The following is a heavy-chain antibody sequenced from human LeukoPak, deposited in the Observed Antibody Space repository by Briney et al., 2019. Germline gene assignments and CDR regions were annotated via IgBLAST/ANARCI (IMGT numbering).Heavy chain of an antibody. CDR2: VFPHSGDT. V-gene: IGHV1-2*02. J-gene: IGHJ1*01. CDR1: GYTFTDYY. D-gene: IGHD5/OR15-5a*01. CDR3: ARPPRDLVSAAPFPF. Sequence: ASVKVSCKASGYTFTDYYIHWVRQAPGEGLEWVGWVFPHSGDTYYAQRFHGRVAMTTDTSINTAYMELSRLKSDDTGVYFCARPPRDLVSAAPFPFWGQGTLVTASS.